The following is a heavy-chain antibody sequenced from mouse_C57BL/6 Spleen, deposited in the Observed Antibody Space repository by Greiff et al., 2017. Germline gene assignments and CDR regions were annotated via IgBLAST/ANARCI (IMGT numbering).Heavy chain of an antibody. CDR2: IRLKSDNYAT. J-gene: IGHJ2*01. Sequence: EVMLVESGGGLVQPGGSMKLSCVASGFTFSNYWMNWVRQSPEKGLEWVAQIRLKSDNYATHYAESVKGRFTISRDDSKSSVYLQMNNLRAEDTGIYYCTGGYYDYEGFDYWGQGTTLTVSS. CDR1: GFTFSNYW. V-gene: IGHV6-3*01. CDR3: TGGYYDYEGFDY. D-gene: IGHD2-4*01.